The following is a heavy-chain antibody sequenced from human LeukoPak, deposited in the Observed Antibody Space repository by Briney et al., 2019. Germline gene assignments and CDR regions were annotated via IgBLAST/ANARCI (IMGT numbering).Heavy chain of an antibody. J-gene: IGHJ4*02. D-gene: IGHD3-10*01. CDR1: GYTFTGYY. CDR3: ASSRITMVRGVIRALNY. Sequence: ASVKVSCKASGYTFTGYYMHWVRQAPGQGLEWMGWINPNSGGTNYAQKFQGRVTMTRDTSISTAYMELSRLRSDDTAVYYCASSRITMVRGVIRALNYWGQGTLVTVSS. V-gene: IGHV1-2*02. CDR2: INPNSGGT.